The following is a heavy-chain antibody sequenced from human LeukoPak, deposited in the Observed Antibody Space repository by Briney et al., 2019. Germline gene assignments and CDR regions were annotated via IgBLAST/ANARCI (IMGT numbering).Heavy chain of an antibody. CDR2: IREDGNEK. Sequence: GGSLRLSCAATGFTFRKHWMSWVRQTVGKGLECVAKIREDGNEKHYVDSVKGRFTISRDNAKNSLFLQMNNLRVDDTAVYYCAKDWGGSTPRYFDSWGQGTLVTVSS. CDR3: AKDWGGSTPRYFDS. J-gene: IGHJ4*02. D-gene: IGHD3-16*01. V-gene: IGHV3-7*01. CDR1: GFTFRKHW.